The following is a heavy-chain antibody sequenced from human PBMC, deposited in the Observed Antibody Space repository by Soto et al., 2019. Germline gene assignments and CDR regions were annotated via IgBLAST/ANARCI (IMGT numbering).Heavy chain of an antibody. V-gene: IGHV1-46*01. J-gene: IGHJ4*02. CDR3: ATSVNSDIAFDY. CDR1: GYTFTHYY. D-gene: IGHD2-15*01. Sequence: GASVKVSCKASGYTFTHYYMHWVRQAPGQGLEWMGIINPNGGSTTYAQRFRAGFTMTRDTSTSTVYMELSSLRSEDSAVYYCATSVNSDIAFDYSGQRILFTLSS. CDR2: INPNGGST.